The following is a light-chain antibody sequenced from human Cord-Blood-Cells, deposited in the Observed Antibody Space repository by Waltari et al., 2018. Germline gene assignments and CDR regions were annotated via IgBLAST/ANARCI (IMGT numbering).Light chain of an antibody. CDR2: EGS. V-gene: IGLV2-23*01. CDR3: CSYAGSSTYV. J-gene: IGLJ1*01. CDR1: SSDVGRYNL. Sequence: QSALTPPASVSGSPGPSNTISCPGTSSDVGRYNLFSWYQQHPGKAPKLMIYEGSKRPSGVSNRFSGSKSGNTASLTISGLQAEDEADYYCCSYAGSSTYVFGTGTKVTVL.